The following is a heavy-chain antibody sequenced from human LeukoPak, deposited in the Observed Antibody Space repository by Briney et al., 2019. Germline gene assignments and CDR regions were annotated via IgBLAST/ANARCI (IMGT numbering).Heavy chain of an antibody. J-gene: IGHJ4*02. CDR3: ANPARDFADSGAITW. CDR2: INHSGIT. Sequence: PSETLSLTCAVYGGSFGYYYWSWIRQPPGKGLEWIGEINHSGITNYNPSLKSRVTISADTSKNQFSLKLTSVTAADTAVYYCANPARDFADSGAITWWGQGTLVTVSS. V-gene: IGHV4-34*01. CDR1: GGSFGYYY. D-gene: IGHD4-17*01.